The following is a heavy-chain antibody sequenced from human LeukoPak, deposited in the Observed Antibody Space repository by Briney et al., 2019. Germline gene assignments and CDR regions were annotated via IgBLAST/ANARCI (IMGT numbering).Heavy chain of an antibody. J-gene: IGHJ4*02. V-gene: IGHV4-4*07. D-gene: IGHD3-9*01. CDR1: GGSISTFF. CDR3: ARGTEMTSFTGYYSFDY. Sequence: SETLSLTCTVSGGSISTFFWTWIRQSAGKGLEWIGRIYTGTTYYNPSLESRATISVDTSNNRFSLKLTLLTAADTAVYYCARGTEMTSFTGYYSFDYWGRGSLVTVSS. CDR2: IYTGTT.